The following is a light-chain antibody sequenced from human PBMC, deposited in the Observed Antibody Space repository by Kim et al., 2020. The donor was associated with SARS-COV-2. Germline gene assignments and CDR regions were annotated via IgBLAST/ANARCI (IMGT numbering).Light chain of an antibody. Sequence: DIQMTQSPSFVSASVGDRVTITCRASQNINFDLAWYQQRPGKAPRLLIYGDSFLQTGVPSRFSGSGSGTEFTLTINTLQLEDFATYYCQQANSFPLTFGGGTKVDIK. J-gene: IGKJ4*01. CDR3: QQANSFPLT. CDR2: GDS. CDR1: QNINFD. V-gene: IGKV1-12*01.